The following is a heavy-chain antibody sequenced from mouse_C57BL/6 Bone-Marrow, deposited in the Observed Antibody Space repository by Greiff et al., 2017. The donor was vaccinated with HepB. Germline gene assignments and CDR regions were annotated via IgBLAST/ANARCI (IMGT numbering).Heavy chain of an antibody. D-gene: IGHD2-4*01. J-gene: IGHJ3*01. Sequence: VQLQESGPGLVQPSQSLSITCTVSGFSLTSYGVHWVRQPPGKGLEWLGVIWSGGSTDYNAAFISRLSISKDNSTSQVFFKMNSLQADDTAIYYCAKNYDYDEGIAYWGQGTLVTVSA. CDR3: AKNYDYDEGIAY. CDR1: GFSLTSYG. CDR2: IWSGGST. V-gene: IGHV2-4*01.